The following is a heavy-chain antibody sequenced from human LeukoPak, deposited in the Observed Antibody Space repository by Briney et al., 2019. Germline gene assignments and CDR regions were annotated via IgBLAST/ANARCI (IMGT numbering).Heavy chain of an antibody. CDR1: GGSISSGDYY. Sequence: SQTLSLTCTVSGGSISSGDYYWSWIRRPPGKGLEWIGCIYYSGSTYYNPSLKSRVTISVDTSKNQFSLKLSSVTAADTAVYYCARDAYDYVWGSYPDDAFDIWGQGTMVTVSS. V-gene: IGHV4-30-4*01. CDR3: ARDAYDYVWGSYPDDAFDI. J-gene: IGHJ3*02. D-gene: IGHD3-16*02. CDR2: IYYSGST.